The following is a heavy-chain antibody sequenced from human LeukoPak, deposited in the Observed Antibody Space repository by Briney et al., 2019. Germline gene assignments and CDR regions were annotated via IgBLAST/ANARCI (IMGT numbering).Heavy chain of an antibody. J-gene: IGHJ4*02. CDR3: AKMELVLVPALCFDY. Sequence: GGSLRLSCAASGFTFSSYAMHWVRQAPGKGLEWVSAISGSGGSTYYADSVKGRFTISRDNSKNTLYLQMNSLRAEDTAVYYCAKMELVLVPALCFDYWGQGTLVTVSS. V-gene: IGHV3-23*01. D-gene: IGHD2-2*01. CDR2: ISGSGGST. CDR1: GFTFSSYA.